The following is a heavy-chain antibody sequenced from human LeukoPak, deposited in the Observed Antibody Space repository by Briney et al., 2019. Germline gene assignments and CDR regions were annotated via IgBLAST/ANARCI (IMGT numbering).Heavy chain of an antibody. CDR1: GFTFSSYE. Sequence: GRSLRLSCAASGFTFSSYEMNWVRQAPGKGLEWVSYISSSDSTIYYADSVKGRFTISRDNAKNSLYLQMNSLRAEDTAVYYCAKWGSEYYDILPRGFDYWGQGTLVTVSS. CDR2: ISSSDSTI. CDR3: AKWGSEYYDILPRGFDY. J-gene: IGHJ4*02. V-gene: IGHV3-48*03. D-gene: IGHD3-9*01.